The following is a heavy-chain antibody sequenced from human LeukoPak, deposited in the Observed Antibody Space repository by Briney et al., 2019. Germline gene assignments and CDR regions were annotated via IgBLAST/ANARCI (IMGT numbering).Heavy chain of an antibody. V-gene: IGHV3-21*01. D-gene: IGHD1-26*01. CDR2: ISSSSSYI. CDR1: GFTFSSYS. Sequence: PGGSLRLSCAASGFTFSSYSMNWVRQAPGKGLEWVSSISSSSSYIYYADSVKGRFTISRDNAKNSLYLQMNSLRAEDTAVYYCARALPGIVGATLVQHVAFDIWGQGTMVTVSS. J-gene: IGHJ3*02. CDR3: ARALPGIVGATLVQHVAFDI.